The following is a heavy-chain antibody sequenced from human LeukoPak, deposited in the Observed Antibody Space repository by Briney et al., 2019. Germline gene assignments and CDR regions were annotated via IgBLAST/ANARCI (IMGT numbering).Heavy chain of an antibody. J-gene: IGHJ4*02. CDR3: ARRVSYSSSWYGRQGYFDY. CDR1: GGTFSSYA. D-gene: IGHD6-13*01. CDR2: ITPIFGTA. V-gene: IGHV1-69*13. Sequence: SVKVSCKASGGTFSSYAISWVRQAPGQGLEWMGGITPIFGTANYAQKFQGRVTITADESTSTAYMELSSLRSEDTAVYYCARRVSYSSSWYGRQGYFDYWGQGTLVTVSS.